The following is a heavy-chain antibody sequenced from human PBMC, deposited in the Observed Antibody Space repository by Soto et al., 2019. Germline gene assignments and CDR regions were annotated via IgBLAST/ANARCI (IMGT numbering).Heavy chain of an antibody. J-gene: IGHJ4*02. CDR1: GGPISSYY. Sequence: TLSLTCTVSGGPISSYYWSWIRQHPGKGLEWIGYIYYSGSTYYNPSLKSRVTISVDTSKNQFSLKLSSVTAADTAVYYCARGVEGSGSAPLRYWGQGTLVTVSS. D-gene: IGHD3-10*01. CDR3: ARGVEGSGSAPLRY. CDR2: IYYSGST. V-gene: IGHV4-31*03.